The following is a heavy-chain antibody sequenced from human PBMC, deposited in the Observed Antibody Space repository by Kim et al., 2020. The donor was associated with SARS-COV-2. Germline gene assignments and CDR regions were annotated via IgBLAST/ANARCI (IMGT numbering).Heavy chain of an antibody. CDR1: GGSISSSSYY. CDR3: ARDSQLWFGELFYFDY. J-gene: IGHJ4*02. Sequence: SETLSLTCTVSGGSISSSSYYWGWIRQPPGKGLEWIGSIYYSGSTYYNPSLKSRVTISVDTSKNQFSLKLSSVTAADTAVYYCARDSQLWFGELFYFDYWDQGTLVTVSS. D-gene: IGHD3-10*01. V-gene: IGHV4-39*07. CDR2: IYYSGST.